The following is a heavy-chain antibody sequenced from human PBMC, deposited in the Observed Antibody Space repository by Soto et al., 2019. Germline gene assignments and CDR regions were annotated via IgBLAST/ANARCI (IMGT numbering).Heavy chain of an antibody. J-gene: IGHJ4*02. V-gene: IGHV3-30*18. D-gene: IGHD7-27*01. Sequence: QVQLVESGGDVVQPGRSLRLSCEASGVTLSEYGMHWVRQAPGKGLEWVAVISYDGSNQYYGDSVRGRFAVSRDNSKNTLYLLMNRVRSEDTAVYYCVKGLGTYFDHWGQGTLVTVSS. CDR2: ISYDGSNQ. CDR3: VKGLGTYFDH. CDR1: GVTLSEYG.